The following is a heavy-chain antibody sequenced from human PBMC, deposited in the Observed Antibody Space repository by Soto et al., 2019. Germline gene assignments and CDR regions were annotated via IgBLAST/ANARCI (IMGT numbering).Heavy chain of an antibody. V-gene: IGHV3-23*01. CDR2: ISGSGDST. Sequence: EVQVLESGGGFVQPGGSLRLSCAASGFTLSDYAMTWVRQGPGKGLEWVSAISGSGDSTYYTDSVKGRFTISRDNSKNTLYLQMNRRRAEDAAVYYCAKDFLQDWGQDYYEGMDVWGQGTTVTVSS. CDR1: GFTLSDYA. CDR3: AKDFLQDWGQDYYEGMDV. J-gene: IGHJ6*02. D-gene: IGHD7-27*01.